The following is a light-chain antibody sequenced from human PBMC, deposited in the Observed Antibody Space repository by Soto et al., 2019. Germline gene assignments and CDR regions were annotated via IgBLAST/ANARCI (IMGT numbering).Light chain of an antibody. J-gene: IGKJ3*01. CDR2: DAS. CDR3: QQRSNWSLFT. Sequence: EIVLTQSPATLSLSPGERATLSCRASQSVSSYLDWYQQKPGQAPRLLIYDASNRATGIPARFSGSGSGTDFTLTISSLEPEDFEVYYCQQRSNWSLFTFGPGTKVDIK. CDR1: QSVSSY. V-gene: IGKV3-11*01.